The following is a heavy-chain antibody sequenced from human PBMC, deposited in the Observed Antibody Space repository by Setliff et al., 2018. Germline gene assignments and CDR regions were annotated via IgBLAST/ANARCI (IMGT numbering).Heavy chain of an antibody. Sequence: PSETLSLTCAVYGGSISSSSYYWGWIRQPPGKGLEWIGSIYYSGSTNYNPSLKSRVTISVDTSKNQFSLKLSSVTAADTAVYYCAREGEAGNFDYWGQGTLVTVSS. V-gene: IGHV4-39*07. CDR1: GGSISSSSYY. D-gene: IGHD6-19*01. J-gene: IGHJ4*02. CDR2: IYYSGST. CDR3: AREGEAGNFDY.